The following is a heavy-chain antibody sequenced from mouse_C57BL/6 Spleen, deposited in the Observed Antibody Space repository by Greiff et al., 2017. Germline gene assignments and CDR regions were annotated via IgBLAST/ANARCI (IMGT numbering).Heavy chain of an antibody. D-gene: IGHD1-1*01. V-gene: IGHV1-52*01. Sequence: QVQLQQPGAELVRPGSSVKLSCKASGYTFTSYWMHWVKQRPIQGLEWIGNIDPSDSETHYNQKFKDKATLTVDKSASTAYMQLSSLTSEDSAVYYCAGPHYYGSVYFDYWGQGTTLTVSS. CDR1: GYTFTSYW. CDR3: AGPHYYGSVYFDY. CDR2: IDPSDSET. J-gene: IGHJ2*01.